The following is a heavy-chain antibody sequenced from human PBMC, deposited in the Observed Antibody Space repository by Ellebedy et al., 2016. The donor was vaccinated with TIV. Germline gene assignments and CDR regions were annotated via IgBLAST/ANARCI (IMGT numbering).Heavy chain of an antibody. D-gene: IGHD2-21*02. CDR1: RFTFSSYD. V-gene: IGHV3-13*01. J-gene: IGHJ4*03. CDR3: ARVRFGDTAVDY. Sequence: GGSLRLSCAASRFTFSSYDMHWVRQGTGQGLEWVSAFGTAGDTYYPGSVKGGFTISRENAKNSLYLQMNSLRAEDTAVYYCARVRFGDTAVDYWGQGTLVTVSS. CDR2: FGTAGDT.